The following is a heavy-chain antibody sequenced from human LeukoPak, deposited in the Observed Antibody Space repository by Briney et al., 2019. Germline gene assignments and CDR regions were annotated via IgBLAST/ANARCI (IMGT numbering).Heavy chain of an antibody. CDR1: GFTFSSYS. CDR2: ISSSSSYI. J-gene: IGHJ4*02. V-gene: IGHV3-21*01. CDR3: AKISFYYDSSGYPTDTDC. Sequence: GGSLRLSCAASGFTFSSYSMNWVRQAPGKGLEWVSSISSSSSYIYYAVSVEGRFTISRDNAKNSLYLQMNSLRAEDTAVYYCAKISFYYDSSGYPTDTDCWGQGTLVTVPS. D-gene: IGHD3-22*01.